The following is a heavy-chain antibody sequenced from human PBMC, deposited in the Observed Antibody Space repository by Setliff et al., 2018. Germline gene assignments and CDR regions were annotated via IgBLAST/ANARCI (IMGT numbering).Heavy chain of an antibody. V-gene: IGHV4-59*08. CDR1: GGSVRGYY. CDR3: ARLPPLHTPMALTFDY. Sequence: SETLSLTCTVSGGSVRGYYWSWIRQPPGKGLEWIGYMYYSGDTNYNPSLKSRVTISVDTSKTQFSLELRSVTAADTAVYYCARLPPLHTPMALTFDYWGQGILVTVSS. CDR2: MYYSGDT. D-gene: IGHD5-18*01. J-gene: IGHJ4*02.